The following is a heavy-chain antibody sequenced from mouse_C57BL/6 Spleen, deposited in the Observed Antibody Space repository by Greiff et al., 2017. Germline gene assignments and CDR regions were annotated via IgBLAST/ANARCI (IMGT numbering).Heavy chain of an antibody. Sequence: QVQLQQSGPGLVPPSQRLSIPCPFSGFSLPSYGVPWVRQSPCKGLEWLGVIWSGGSTDYNAAFISRLSISKDNSKSQVFFKMNSLQADDTSIYYGARNALYYFDYWGQGTTLTVSS. V-gene: IGHV2-2*01. CDR2: IWSGGST. CDR1: GFSLPSYG. J-gene: IGHJ2*01. CDR3: ARNALYYFDY.